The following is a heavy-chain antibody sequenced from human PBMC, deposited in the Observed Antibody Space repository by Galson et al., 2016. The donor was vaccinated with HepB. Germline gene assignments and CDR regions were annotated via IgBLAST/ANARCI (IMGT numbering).Heavy chain of an antibody. CDR2: INGDGSIT. D-gene: IGHD1-7*01. V-gene: IGHV3-74*01. CDR1: GFTFSSHW. CDR3: VSGTVDKPGLDV. Sequence: SLRLSCAASGFTFSSHWIHWVRQGPGKGLVWVSRINGDGSITTYADSVKGRFTISRDNAKNTLYLQMNSLRAADTAVYYCVSGTVDKPGLDVWGQGTTVTVSS. J-gene: IGHJ6*02.